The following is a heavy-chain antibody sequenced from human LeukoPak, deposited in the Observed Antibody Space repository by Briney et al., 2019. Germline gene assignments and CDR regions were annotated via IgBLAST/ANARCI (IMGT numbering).Heavy chain of an antibody. CDR2: ISWNSGSI. CDR1: GFTFDDYA. J-gene: IGHJ4*02. D-gene: IGHD6-13*01. CDR3: ARDKIPAAGLFY. V-gene: IGHV3-9*01. Sequence: QPGGSLRLSCAASGFTFDDYAMHWVRQAPGKGLEWVSGISWNSGSIGYADSVKGRFTISRDNAKNSLYLQMNSLRAEDTAVYYCARDKIPAAGLFYWGQGTLVTVSS.